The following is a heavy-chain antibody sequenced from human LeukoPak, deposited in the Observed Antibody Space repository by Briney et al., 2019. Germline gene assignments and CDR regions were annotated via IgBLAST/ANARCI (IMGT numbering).Heavy chain of an antibody. CDR2: IYYSGST. J-gene: IGHJ4*02. Sequence: PSQTLSLTCTVSGGSISSGGYYWSWIRQHPGKGLEWIGYIYYSGSTYYNPSLKSRVTISVDTSKNQFSLKLSSVTAADTAVYYCARAYCSSTSCFTPLGYWGQGTLLTVSS. CDR3: ARAYCSSTSCFTPLGY. V-gene: IGHV4-31*03. D-gene: IGHD2-2*02. CDR1: GGSISSGGYY.